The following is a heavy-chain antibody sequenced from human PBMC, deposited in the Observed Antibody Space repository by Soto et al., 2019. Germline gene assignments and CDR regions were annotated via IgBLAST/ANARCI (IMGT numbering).Heavy chain of an antibody. J-gene: IGHJ6*02. CDR1: GYTFTSYG. Sequence: QVELVQSGAEVKKPGASVKVSCKASGYTFTSYGISWARQAPGQGLEWMGWISAYNGNTNYAQKLQGRVSMTPDTSTGTAYMELRSLRSDGTAVYYSARVTDYSCGMDVWGQGTTVTVSS. V-gene: IGHV1-18*01. CDR3: ARVTDYSCGMDV. CDR2: ISAYNGNT.